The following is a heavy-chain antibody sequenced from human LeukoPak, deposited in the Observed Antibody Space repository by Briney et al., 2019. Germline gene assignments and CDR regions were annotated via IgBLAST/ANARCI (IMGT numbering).Heavy chain of an antibody. V-gene: IGHV3-23*01. Sequence: GSLRLSCAASGFTFSSYAMSWVRQAPGKGLEWVSAISGSGGSTYYADSVKGRFTISRDNSKNALYLQMNSLRADDTAVYYCAKGKGLTMVRGVIITHWGQGTLVTVSS. CDR2: ISGSGGST. D-gene: IGHD3-10*01. CDR3: AKGKGLTMVRGVIITH. CDR1: GFTFSSYA. J-gene: IGHJ4*02.